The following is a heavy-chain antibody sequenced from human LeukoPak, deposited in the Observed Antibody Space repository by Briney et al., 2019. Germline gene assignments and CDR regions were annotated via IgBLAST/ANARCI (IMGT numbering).Heavy chain of an antibody. CDR2: IYSGGST. Sequence: GALVLSCAASGFTVSSNYMSWVRQAPGKGLEGVSVIYSGGSTYYADSVKGRFTISRDNSKNTLYLQMSSLRAEDTAVYYFASHSGYYYYYYGMDVWGQGTTVTVSS. V-gene: IGHV3-66*04. J-gene: IGHJ6*02. CDR1: GFTVSSNY. D-gene: IGHD3-22*01. CDR3: ASHSGYYYYYYGMDV.